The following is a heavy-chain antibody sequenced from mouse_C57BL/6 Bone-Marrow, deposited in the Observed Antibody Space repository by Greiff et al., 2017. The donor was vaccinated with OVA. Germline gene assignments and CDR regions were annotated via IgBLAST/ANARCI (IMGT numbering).Heavy chain of an antibody. CDR1: GYTFTDYY. J-gene: IGHJ2*01. Sequence: VKLVESGAELVRPGASVKLSCKASGYTFTDYYINWVKQRPGQGLEWIARIYPGSGNTYYNEKFKGKATLTAEKSSSTAYMQLSSLTSEDSAVYFCARATLYFDYWGQGTTLTVSS. V-gene: IGHV1-76*01. CDR3: ARATLYFDY. CDR2: IYPGSGNT.